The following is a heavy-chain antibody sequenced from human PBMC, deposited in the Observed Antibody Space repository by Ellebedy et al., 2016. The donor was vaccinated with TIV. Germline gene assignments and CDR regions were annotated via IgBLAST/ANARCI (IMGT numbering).Heavy chain of an antibody. CDR1: GFTFSSYG. D-gene: IGHD6-19*01. Sequence: GESLKISXAASGFTFSSYGMHWVRQAPGKGLEWVAVISYDGSNKYYADSVKGRFTISRDNSKNTLYLQMNSLRAEDTAVYYCAKLPGIAVAGSDYWGQGTLVTVSS. CDR2: ISYDGSNK. J-gene: IGHJ4*02. V-gene: IGHV3-30*18. CDR3: AKLPGIAVAGSDY.